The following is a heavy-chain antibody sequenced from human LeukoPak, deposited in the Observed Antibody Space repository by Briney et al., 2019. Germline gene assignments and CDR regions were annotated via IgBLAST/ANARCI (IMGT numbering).Heavy chain of an antibody. V-gene: IGHV4-34*01. CDR2: INHSGST. Sequence: SETLSLTCAVSGGSIAIRNYYWAWIRQPPGKGLEWIGEINHSGSTNYNPSLKSRVTISVDTSKNQFSLKLSSVTAADTAVYYCARGVVSDWFDPWGQGTLVTVSS. J-gene: IGHJ5*02. CDR3: ARGVVSDWFDP. D-gene: IGHD2-15*01. CDR1: GGSIAIRNYY.